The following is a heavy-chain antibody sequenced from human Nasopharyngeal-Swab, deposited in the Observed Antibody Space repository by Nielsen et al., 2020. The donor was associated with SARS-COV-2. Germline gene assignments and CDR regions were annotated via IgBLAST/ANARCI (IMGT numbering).Heavy chain of an antibody. Sequence: SETLSLTCAGSGYSISSGYYWGWNRQPPGKGLEWIGSIYHSGSTYYNPSLKRRVTISVDTSKNQFSLKLSSVTAADTAVYYCARRETPGMATSHFDYWGQGTLVTVSS. J-gene: IGHJ4*02. V-gene: IGHV4-38-2*01. CDR3: ARRETPGMATSHFDY. CDR1: GYSISSGYY. CDR2: IYHSGST. D-gene: IGHD5-24*01.